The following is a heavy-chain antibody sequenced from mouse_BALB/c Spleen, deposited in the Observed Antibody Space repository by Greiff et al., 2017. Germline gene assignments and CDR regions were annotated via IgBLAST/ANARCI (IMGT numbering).Heavy chain of an antibody. CDR3: ARQGDY. V-gene: IGHV5-9-3*01. CDR1: GFTFSSYA. J-gene: IGHJ2*01. CDR2: ISSGGSYT. Sequence: DVKLVESGGGLVKPGGSLKLSCAASGFTFSSYAMSWVRQTPEKRLEWVATISSGGSYTYYPDSVKGRFTISRDNAKNTLYLQMSSLRSEDTAMYYCARQGDYWGQGTTLTVSS.